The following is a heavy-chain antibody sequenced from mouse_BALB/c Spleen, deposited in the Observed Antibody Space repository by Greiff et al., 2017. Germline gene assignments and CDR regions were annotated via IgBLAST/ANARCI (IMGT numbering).Heavy chain of an antibody. CDR3: ARHLTGLDY. D-gene: IGHD4-1*01. Sequence: EVQRVESGGGLVQPGGSLKLSCAASGFTFSSYTMSWVRQTPEKRLEWVAYISNGGGSTYYPDTVKGRFTISRDNAKNTLYLQMSSLKSEDTAMYYCARHLTGLDYWGQGTTLTVSS. J-gene: IGHJ2*01. CDR1: GFTFSSYT. CDR2: ISNGGGST. V-gene: IGHV5-12-2*01.